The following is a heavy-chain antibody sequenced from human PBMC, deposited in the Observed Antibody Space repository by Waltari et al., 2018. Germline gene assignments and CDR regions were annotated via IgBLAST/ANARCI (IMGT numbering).Heavy chain of an antibody. V-gene: IGHV3-7*01. CDR2: IKQDGSEK. CDR3: ARDRRYYDFWSGYYTAYYFDY. CDR1: GFTFSSYW. D-gene: IGHD3-3*01. J-gene: IGHJ4*02. Sequence: EVQLVESGGGLVQPGGSLRLSCAASGFTFSSYWMSWVRQAPGKGLEWVANIKQDGSEKYYVDSVKGRFTISRDNAKNSLYLQMNSLRAEDTAVYYCARDRRYYDFWSGYYTAYYFDYWGQGTLVTVSS.